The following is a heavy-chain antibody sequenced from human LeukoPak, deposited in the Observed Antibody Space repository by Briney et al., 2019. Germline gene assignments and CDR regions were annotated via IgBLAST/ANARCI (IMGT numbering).Heavy chain of an antibody. CDR2: IKEDGDEK. D-gene: IGHD6-19*01. J-gene: IGHJ5*02. V-gene: IGHV3-7*01. Sequence: PGGSLRLSCAASGFTFSKYWMNWVRQAPGKGLEWVANIKEDGDEKKYVDSVKGRFTISRDNAKESLYLQMNSLRDEDTAVYYCVRAGRGAGSPYNLFDPWGQGTLVIVSS. CDR1: GFTFSKYW. CDR3: VRAGRGAGSPYNLFDP.